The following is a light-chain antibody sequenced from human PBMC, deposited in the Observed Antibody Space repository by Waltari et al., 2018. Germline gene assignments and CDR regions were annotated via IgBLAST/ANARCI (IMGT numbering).Light chain of an antibody. CDR3: SSYAGSNTWV. Sequence: QSALTQPTSASGSPGQSVTISCPGTSSDVGGYHYVSWHQHHTCKAPKFMIYEVSKRHSGVPDRFSGSKSGNTASLTVSGFQAEDEADYYCSSYAGSNTWVFGGGTKLTVL. CDR2: EVS. V-gene: IGLV2-8*01. CDR1: SSDVGGYHY. J-gene: IGLJ3*02.